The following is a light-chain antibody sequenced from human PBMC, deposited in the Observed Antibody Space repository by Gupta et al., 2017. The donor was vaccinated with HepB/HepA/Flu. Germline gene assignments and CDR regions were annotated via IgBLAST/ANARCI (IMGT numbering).Light chain of an antibody. Sequence: EIVLTQSRATLSLSPGERASVSRRASQRVSSYLDWYKHKPGQAPRLLIYDASNSYTGITARFSGSGYGIDFSLTISSREPEDFAVYYCQQRSNWPLFTFGHGTKVDIK. CDR3: QQRSNWPLFT. V-gene: IGKV3-11*01. CDR2: DAS. J-gene: IGKJ3*01. CDR1: QRVSSY.